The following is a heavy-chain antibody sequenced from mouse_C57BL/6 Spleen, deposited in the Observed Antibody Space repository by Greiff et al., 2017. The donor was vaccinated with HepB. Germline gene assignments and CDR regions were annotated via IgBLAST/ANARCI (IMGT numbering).Heavy chain of an antibody. Sequence: DVHLVESGGGLVQPKGSLKLSCAASGFSFNTYAMNWVRQAPGKGLEWVARIRSKSNNYATYYADSVKDRFTISRDDSESMLYLQMNNLKTEDTAMYYCVRDGYYEYYAMDYWGQGTSVTVSS. CDR3: VRDGYYEYYAMDY. J-gene: IGHJ4*01. V-gene: IGHV10-1*01. D-gene: IGHD2-3*01. CDR2: IRSKSNNYAT. CDR1: GFSFNTYA.